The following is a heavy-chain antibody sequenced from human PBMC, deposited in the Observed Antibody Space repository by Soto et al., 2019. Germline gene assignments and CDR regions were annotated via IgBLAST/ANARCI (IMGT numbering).Heavy chain of an antibody. Sequence: VASVKVSCKASGYTFTSYDINWVRQAPGQGLEWMGWMNPNRGNTGSAQKFQGRVTMTRNTSISTAYMELSSLRSEDTAVYYCARVRVWGSYRAPRGMDVWGQGTTVTVSS. D-gene: IGHD3-16*02. J-gene: IGHJ6*02. CDR2: MNPNRGNT. V-gene: IGHV1-8*01. CDR1: GYTFTSYD. CDR3: ARVRVWGSYRAPRGMDV.